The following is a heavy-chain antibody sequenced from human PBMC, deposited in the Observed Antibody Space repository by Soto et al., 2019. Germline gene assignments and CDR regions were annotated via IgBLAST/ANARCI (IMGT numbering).Heavy chain of an antibody. Sequence: QVQLVQSGAEVKKPGSSVKVSCKASADTCSSSAFSWVRPAPVQGLEWMGGIIPFFHAANYAQRFHGRVTITADEYTSTVYMDLSSLRSEDTALYYCARDLISNYHYYGMDVWGQGTTVTVSS. CDR2: IIPFFHAA. CDR3: ARDLISNYHYYGMDV. CDR1: ADTCSSSA. J-gene: IGHJ6*02. V-gene: IGHV1-69*01.